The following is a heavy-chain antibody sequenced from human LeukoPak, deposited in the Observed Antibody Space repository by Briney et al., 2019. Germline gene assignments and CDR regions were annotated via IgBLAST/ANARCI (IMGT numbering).Heavy chain of an antibody. D-gene: IGHD2-21*02. CDR3: ARPPTPYCSGDCYGNAFDI. Sequence: SETLSLTCTVSGGSISSSSYYWGWIRQPPGKGLEWIGSIYYSGSTYYNPSLKSRVTISVDTSKNPFSLKLSSVTAADTAVYYCARPPTPYCSGDCYGNAFDIWGQGTMVTVSS. V-gene: IGHV4-39*01. J-gene: IGHJ3*02. CDR1: GGSISSSSYY. CDR2: IYYSGST.